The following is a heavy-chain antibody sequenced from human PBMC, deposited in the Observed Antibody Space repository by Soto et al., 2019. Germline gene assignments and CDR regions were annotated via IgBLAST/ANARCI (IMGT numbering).Heavy chain of an antibody. CDR2: IGGSGGST. D-gene: IGHD5-18*01. Sequence: EVQLLESGGGLVQPGGSLRLSCAASGFTFSSYAMSWVRQAPGKGLEWVSAIGGSGGSTYYADSVKGRCTISRDNSKNTLYLQMNSLRAEDTDVYYCAKDRILLLDTAMACGGFDYWGQGTLVTVCS. CDR1: GFTFSSYA. V-gene: IGHV3-23*01. J-gene: IGHJ4*02. CDR3: AKDRILLLDTAMACGGFDY.